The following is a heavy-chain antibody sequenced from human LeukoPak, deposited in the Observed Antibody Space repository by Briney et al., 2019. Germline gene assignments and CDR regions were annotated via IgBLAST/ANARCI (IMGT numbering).Heavy chain of an antibody. D-gene: IGHD6-13*01. CDR3: AKVMEQQLVQGGLNY. CDR2: IKQDGSET. J-gene: IGHJ4*02. V-gene: IGHV3-7*01. CDR1: GFSFDMFR. Sequence: GGSLRLSCAASGFSFDMFRMTWVRQAPGKGLEWVATIKQDGSETHYVDSVKGRFTISRDNARNSVHLQMNSLRVDDTAIYYCAKVMEQQLVQGGLNYWGQGTVVTVSS.